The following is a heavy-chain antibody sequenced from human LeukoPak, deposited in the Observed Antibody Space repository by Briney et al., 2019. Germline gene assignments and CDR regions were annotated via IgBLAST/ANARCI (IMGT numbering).Heavy chain of an antibody. CDR1: GFTFSSYA. V-gene: IGHV3-30-3*01. Sequence: PGGSLRLSCAASGFTFSSYAMHWVRQAPGKGLEWVAVISYDGSNKYYADSVKGRVTISRDNSKNTLYLQMNSLRAEDTAVYYCARDAGVYLDYWGQGTLVTVSS. CDR2: ISYDGSNK. CDR3: ARDAGVYLDY. J-gene: IGHJ4*02. D-gene: IGHD3-10*01.